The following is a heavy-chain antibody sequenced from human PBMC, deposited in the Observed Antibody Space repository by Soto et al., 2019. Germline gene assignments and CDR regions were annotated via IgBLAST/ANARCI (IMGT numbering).Heavy chain of an antibody. CDR1: GFSFSNAW. Sequence: GGSLRLSCAASGFSFSNAWMSWVRQLPGKGLEWVGHIKSKTDGGTADYAAPVKGRFAISRDDAKNSLYLQMNSLRDEDTAVYYCARWGATVPTWPYGLDVWGQGTTVTVSS. D-gene: IGHD4-17*01. CDR3: ARWGATVPTWPYGLDV. V-gene: IGHV3-15*01. CDR2: IKSKTDGGTA. J-gene: IGHJ6*02.